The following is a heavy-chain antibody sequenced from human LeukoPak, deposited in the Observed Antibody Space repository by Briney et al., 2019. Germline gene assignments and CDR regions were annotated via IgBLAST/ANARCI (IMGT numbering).Heavy chain of an antibody. V-gene: IGHV3-48*01. Sequence: PGGSLRLSCAASGFTFSTNSRSWVRQAPGKGLEWVSYITSSGSVIHYSDSVRGRFTISRDNAKSSLYLQMNSLRAEDTAIYYCARDWASPGPTTIWGQGTLVTVSS. J-gene: IGHJ4*02. CDR3: ARDWASPGPTTI. CDR1: GFTFSTNS. CDR2: ITSSGSVI. D-gene: IGHD1-26*01.